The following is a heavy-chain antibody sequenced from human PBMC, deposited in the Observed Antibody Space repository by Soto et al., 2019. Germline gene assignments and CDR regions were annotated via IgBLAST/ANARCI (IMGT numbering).Heavy chain of an antibody. Sequence: SVQVSCKASGGTFSSYAISWVRQAPGQGLEWMGGIIPIFGTANYAQKFQGRVTITADESTSTAYMELSSLRSEDTAVYYCARDPTRYSSSWYLGYWGQGTLVTVSS. CDR1: GGTFSSYA. J-gene: IGHJ4*02. CDR3: ARDPTRYSSSWYLGY. V-gene: IGHV1-69*13. CDR2: IIPIFGTA. D-gene: IGHD6-13*01.